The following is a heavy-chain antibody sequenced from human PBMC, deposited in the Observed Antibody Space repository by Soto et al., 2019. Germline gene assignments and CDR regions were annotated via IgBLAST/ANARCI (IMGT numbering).Heavy chain of an antibody. D-gene: IGHD5-12*01. CDR3: ARDLREMATITSYYYYGMDV. Sequence: PSETLSLTCTVSGGSISSYYWSWIRQPPGKGLEWIGYIYYSGSTNYNPSLKSRVTISVDTSKNQFSLKLSSVTAADTAVYYCARDLREMATITSYYYYGMDVCGQVXTVTV. CDR1: GGSISSYY. V-gene: IGHV4-59*01. J-gene: IGHJ6*02. CDR2: IYYSGST.